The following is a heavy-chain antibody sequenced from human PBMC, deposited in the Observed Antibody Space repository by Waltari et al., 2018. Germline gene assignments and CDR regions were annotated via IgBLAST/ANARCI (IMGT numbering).Heavy chain of an antibody. CDR1: GGSISSSSYY. CDR3: ARQSLDIVVVPAAGTGAFDI. D-gene: IGHD2-2*01. CDR2: IYYSGSP. V-gene: IGHV4-39*01. Sequence: QLQLQESGPGLVKPSETLSLTCTVSGGSISSSSYYWGWIRQPPGKGLEWIGSIYYSGSPYNNPSLKSRVTISVDTSKNQVSLKLSSVTAADTAVYYCARQSLDIVVVPAAGTGAFDIWGQGTMVTVSS. J-gene: IGHJ3*02.